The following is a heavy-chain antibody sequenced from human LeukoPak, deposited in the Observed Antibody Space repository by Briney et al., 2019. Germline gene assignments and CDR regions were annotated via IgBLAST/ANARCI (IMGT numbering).Heavy chain of an antibody. CDR2: IYHSEST. CDR1: GYSISRGYS. CDR3: ARFDHVWETHGMDAFDL. V-gene: IGHV4-38-2*01. Sequence: SETLSLTCGVSGYSISRGYSWDWIRQPPGKGLEWIGNIYHSESTHYNPSLKSRVTISPDTSKNQFSLKLTSVTASDTAVYYCARFDHVWETHGMDAFDLWGQGTMVTVSS. J-gene: IGHJ3*01. D-gene: IGHD3-16*01.